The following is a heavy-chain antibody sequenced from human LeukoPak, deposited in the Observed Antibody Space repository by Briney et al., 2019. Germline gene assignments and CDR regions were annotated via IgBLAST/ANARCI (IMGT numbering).Heavy chain of an antibody. CDR1: GGSISSYY. CDR2: IYYSGST. CDR3: ARARGDGYDY. V-gene: IGHV4-59*01. J-gene: IGHJ4*02. D-gene: IGHD5-24*01. Sequence: SETPSLTCTVSGGSISSYYWSWIRQPPGKGLEWIGYIYYSGSTNYNPSLKSRVTISVDTSKNQFSLKLSSVTAADTAVYYCARARGDGYDYWGQGTLVTVSS.